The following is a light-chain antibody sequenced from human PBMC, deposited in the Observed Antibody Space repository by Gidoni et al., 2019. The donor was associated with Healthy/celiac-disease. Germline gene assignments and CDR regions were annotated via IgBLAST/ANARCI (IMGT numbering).Light chain of an antibody. CDR3: QQSYSTLRWT. CDR2: AAS. J-gene: IGKJ1*01. V-gene: IGKV1-39*01. Sequence: DIQMTQSPSSLSASVGDRVTITCRASQGISSYLNWYQQKPGKAPKLLFYAASSLQSGVPSRFSGSGSGTDFTLTISSLQPEDFATYYCQQSYSTLRWTFGQGTKVEIK. CDR1: QGISSY.